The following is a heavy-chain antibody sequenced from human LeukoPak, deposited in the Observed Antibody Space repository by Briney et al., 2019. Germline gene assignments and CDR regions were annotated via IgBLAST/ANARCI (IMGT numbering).Heavy chain of an antibody. CDR1: GFTFSSYA. D-gene: IGHD3-3*01. CDR2: ISSSGTTV. Sequence: GGSLRLSCAASGFTFSSYAMSWVRQAPGKGLEWVSYISSSGTTVYYADSVKGRFTISRDNDKNSLYLQMNILRVEDTAVYYRARVFRPPLTVFIIRGAFDIWGQGTMVTVSS. CDR3: ARVFRPPLTVFIIRGAFDI. V-gene: IGHV3-48*04. J-gene: IGHJ3*02.